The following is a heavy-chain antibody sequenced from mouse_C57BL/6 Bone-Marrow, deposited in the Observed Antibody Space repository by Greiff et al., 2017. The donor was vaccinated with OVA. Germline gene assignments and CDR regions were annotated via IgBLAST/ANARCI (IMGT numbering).Heavy chain of an antibody. V-gene: IGHV1-42*01. D-gene: IGHD2-1*01. CDR1: GYSFTGYY. Sequence: EVQLQQSGPELVKPGASVKISCKASGYSFTGYYMNWVKQSPEKSLEWIGEINPSTGGTTYNQKFKAKATLTVDKSSSTAYMQLKSLTSEDSAVYYCYLLWGLYAMDYWGQGTSVTVSS. CDR3: YLLWGLYAMDY. J-gene: IGHJ4*01. CDR2: INPSTGGT.